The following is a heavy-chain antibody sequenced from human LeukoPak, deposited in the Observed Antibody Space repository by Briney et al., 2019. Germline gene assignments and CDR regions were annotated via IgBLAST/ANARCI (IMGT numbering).Heavy chain of an antibody. D-gene: IGHD4-17*01. Sequence: PGGSLRLSCAASGFTVSSNYMSWVRQAPGKGLEWVGRIKSKTDGGTTDYAAPVKGRFTISRDDSKNTLYLQMNSLKTEDTAVYYCTTTSDYGDHKRWGQGTLVTVSS. J-gene: IGHJ4*02. CDR1: GFTVSSNY. CDR2: IKSKTDGGTT. CDR3: TTTSDYGDHKR. V-gene: IGHV3-15*01.